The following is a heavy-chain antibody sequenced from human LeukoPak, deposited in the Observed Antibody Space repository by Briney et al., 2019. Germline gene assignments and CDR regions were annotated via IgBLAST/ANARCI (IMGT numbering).Heavy chain of an antibody. CDR2: INPNSGGT. Sequence: GASVKDSCKASGYTFTDYYMHWVRQAPGQGLEWMGWINPNSGGTNYAQKFQGRVTMTRDTSISTAYMELSRLRSDDTAVYYCARRRDYGEFDYWGQGTLVTVSS. D-gene: IGHD4-17*01. V-gene: IGHV1-2*02. CDR3: ARRRDYGEFDY. CDR1: GYTFTDYY. J-gene: IGHJ4*02.